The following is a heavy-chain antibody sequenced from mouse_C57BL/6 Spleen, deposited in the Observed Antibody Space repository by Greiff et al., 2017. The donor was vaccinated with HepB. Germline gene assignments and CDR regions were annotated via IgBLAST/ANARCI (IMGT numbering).Heavy chain of an antibody. J-gene: IGHJ3*01. D-gene: IGHD2-2*01. V-gene: IGHV1-81*01. CDR3: AREDGSDAWFAY. CDR1: GSTFTSSG. CDR2: IYPRSGNT. Sequence: QVQLQQSGAELARPGASVKLSCKASGSTFTSSGISWVKQRTGQGLEWIGEIYPRSGNTYYNEKFKGKATLTADKSSSTAYMELRSLTSEDSAVYFCAREDGSDAWFAYWGQGTLVTVSA.